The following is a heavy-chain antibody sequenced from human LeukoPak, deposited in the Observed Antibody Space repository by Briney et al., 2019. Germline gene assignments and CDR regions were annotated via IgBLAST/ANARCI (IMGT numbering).Heavy chain of an antibody. CDR2: ISYDGSNK. J-gene: IGHJ5*02. V-gene: IGHV3-30-3*01. D-gene: IGHD6-13*01. CDR1: GFTFSSYA. CDR3: ARDSAPYSSSWYPNWFDP. Sequence: PGRSLRLSCAASGFTFSSYAMHWVRQAPGKGLEWVAVISYDGSNKYYADSVKGRFTISRDNSKNTLYLQMNSLRAEDTAVYYCARDSAPYSSSWYPNWFDPWGQGTLVTVSS.